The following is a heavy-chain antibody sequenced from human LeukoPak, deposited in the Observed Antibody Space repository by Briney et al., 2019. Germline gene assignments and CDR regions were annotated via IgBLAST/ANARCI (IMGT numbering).Heavy chain of an antibody. CDR1: GFTFSSYE. CDR2: ISSSGSTI. D-gene: IGHD3-16*01. CDR3: ASSEGTFGGTVGY. V-gene: IGHV3-48*03. J-gene: IGHJ4*02. Sequence: GGSLRLSCAASGFTFSSYEMNWVRQAPGKGLEWVSYISSSGSTIYYADSVKGRFTISRDNAKNSLYLQMNSLRAEDTAVYYCASSEGTFGGTVGYWGQGTLVTVSS.